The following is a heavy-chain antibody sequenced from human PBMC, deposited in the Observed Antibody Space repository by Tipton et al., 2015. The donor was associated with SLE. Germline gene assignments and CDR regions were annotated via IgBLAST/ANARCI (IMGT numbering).Heavy chain of an antibody. D-gene: IGHD4-17*01. CDR2: VRGDGGRT. V-gene: IGHV3-53*05. CDR1: KFTVRNNY. J-gene: IGHJ4*02. Sequence: SLRLSCAASKFTVRNNYMSWVRQAAGKGLEWVSGVRGDGGRTYSADSLKGRFTISRDTSKNTLYLQMNRLRSEDTAVYFCARDTYGQGRRWGQGTLVTVSS. CDR3: ARDTYGQGRR.